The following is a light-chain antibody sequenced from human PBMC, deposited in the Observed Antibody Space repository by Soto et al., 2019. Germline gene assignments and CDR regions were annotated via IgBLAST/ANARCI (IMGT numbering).Light chain of an antibody. CDR3: QQYGSSPPYT. J-gene: IGKJ2*01. CDR2: GAS. V-gene: IGKV3-20*01. CDR1: QSVSSRY. Sequence: EIVLTQSPGTLSLSAGERATLSCRASQSVSSRYLAWYQQRPGQAPRLLIYGASSRATGIPDRFSGSGSGTDFTLTISRLEPEDFAVYYCQQYGSSPPYTFGQGTKLEIK.